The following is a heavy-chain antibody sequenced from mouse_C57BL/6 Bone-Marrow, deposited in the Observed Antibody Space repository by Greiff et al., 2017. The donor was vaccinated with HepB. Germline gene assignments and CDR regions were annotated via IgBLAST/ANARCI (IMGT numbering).Heavy chain of an antibody. CDR3: AASN. J-gene: IGHJ3*01. CDR1: GFTFSSYA. CDR2: ISDGGSYT. V-gene: IGHV5-4*03. Sequence: EVKLVESGGGLVKPGGSLKLSCAASGFTFSSYAMSWVRQTPEKRLELVATISDGGSYTYYPDNVKGRFTISRDNAKNNLYLQMSHLKSEDTAMYYCAASNWGQGTLVTVSA. D-gene: IGHD6-1*01.